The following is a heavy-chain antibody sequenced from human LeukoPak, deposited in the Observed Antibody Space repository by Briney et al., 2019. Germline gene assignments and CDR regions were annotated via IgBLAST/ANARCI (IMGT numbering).Heavy chain of an antibody. J-gene: IGHJ4*02. CDR1: GGSISSYY. CDR2: IYTSGST. D-gene: IGHD3-3*01. Sequence: SETLSLTCTVSGGSISSYYWSWIRQPAGKGLEWIGRIYTSGSTNYNPSLKSRVTMSVDTSKNQFSLKLSSVTAADTAVYYCARAPASIFGVQKPSDYWGQGTLVTVSS. V-gene: IGHV4-4*07. CDR3: ARAPASIFGVQKPSDY.